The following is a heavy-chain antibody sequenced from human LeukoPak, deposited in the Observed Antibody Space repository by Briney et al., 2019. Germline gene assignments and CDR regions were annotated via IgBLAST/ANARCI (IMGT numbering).Heavy chain of an antibody. Sequence: GWSLRLSCAASGFTSSSYSMNWVRQAPGKGLEWVSSISSSSSYIYYADSVKGRFTISRDNAKNSLYLQMNSLRAEDTAVYYCARDGGIRYFDWLFNDYWGQGTLVTVSS. V-gene: IGHV3-21*01. CDR1: GFTSSSYS. J-gene: IGHJ4*02. CDR2: ISSSSSYI. D-gene: IGHD3-9*01. CDR3: ARDGGIRYFDWLFNDY.